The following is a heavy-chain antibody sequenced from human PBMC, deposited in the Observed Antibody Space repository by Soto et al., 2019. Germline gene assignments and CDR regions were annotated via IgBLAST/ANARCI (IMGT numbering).Heavy chain of an antibody. CDR1: GLTFSNYG. CDR2: IWYDGSNK. V-gene: IGHV3-33*01. D-gene: IGHD2-15*01. Sequence: QVQLVESGGGVVQPGRSLRLSCAASGLTFSNYGRHWVRQAPGKGLEWVAVIWYDGSNKYYADSVKGRFTISRDNSKNTLYLQMNSLRAEDTAVYYCASEYCSGGSCYYYGMDVWGQGTTVTVSS. J-gene: IGHJ6*02. CDR3: ASEYCSGGSCYYYGMDV.